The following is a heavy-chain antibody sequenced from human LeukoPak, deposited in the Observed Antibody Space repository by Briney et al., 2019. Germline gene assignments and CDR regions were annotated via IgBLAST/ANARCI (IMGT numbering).Heavy chain of an antibody. CDR3: ARGLVTTSWFDP. CDR2: IYYTGNT. Sequence: WIGYIYYTGNTIYNPSLKSRVTISIDTSKNQLSLKLSSVTAADTAVYYCARGLVTTSWFDPWGQGTLVTVSS. V-gene: IGHV4-59*09. J-gene: IGHJ5*02. D-gene: IGHD4-17*01.